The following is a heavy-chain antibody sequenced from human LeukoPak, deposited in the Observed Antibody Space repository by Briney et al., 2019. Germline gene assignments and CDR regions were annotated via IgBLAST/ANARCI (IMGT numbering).Heavy chain of an antibody. CDR1: GFTFSSYG. Sequence: PGGSLRLACAASGFTFSSYGMHWVRQAPGKGLEWVAFIRYDGSNKYYADSVKGRFTISRDNSKNTLYLQMNSLRAEDTAVYYCAKDPYYYDSSGYYHYFDYWGQGTLVTVSS. J-gene: IGHJ4*02. CDR2: IRYDGSNK. CDR3: AKDPYYYDSSGYYHYFDY. V-gene: IGHV3-30*02. D-gene: IGHD3-22*01.